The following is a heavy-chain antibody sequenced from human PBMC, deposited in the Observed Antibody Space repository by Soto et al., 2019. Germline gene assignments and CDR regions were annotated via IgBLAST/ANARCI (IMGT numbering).Heavy chain of an antibody. J-gene: IGHJ6*02. CDR2: IRSEAFGGTT. V-gene: IGHV3-49*04. CDR3: TSGPYCSSSSCYRGDYYYYYGLDV. CDR1: GFTFGDYA. D-gene: IGHD2-2*02. Sequence: LRLSCTTSGFTFGDYAVSWVLQAPGKGLDWVAFIRSEAFGGTTEYAASVKGRFTISRDDSKSIAYLQMNSLKTEDTAVYFCTSGPYCSSSSCYRGDYYYYYGLDVWGQGTTVTVSS.